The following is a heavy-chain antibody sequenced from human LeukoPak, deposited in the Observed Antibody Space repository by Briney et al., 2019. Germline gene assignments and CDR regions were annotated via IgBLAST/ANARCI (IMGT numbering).Heavy chain of an antibody. CDR1: GYTFTGYY. D-gene: IGHD5-12*01. CDR2: INPNSGGT. V-gene: IGHV1-2*02. Sequence: PGASVKVSCKASGYTFTGYYMHWVRQAPGQGLEWMRWINPNSGGTNYAQKFQGRVTITRNTSISTAYMELSSLRSEDTAVYYCARGRAGGSNVDIVATWSRYYYMDVWGKGTTVTVSS. CDR3: ARGRAGGSNVDIVATWSRYYYMDV. J-gene: IGHJ6*03.